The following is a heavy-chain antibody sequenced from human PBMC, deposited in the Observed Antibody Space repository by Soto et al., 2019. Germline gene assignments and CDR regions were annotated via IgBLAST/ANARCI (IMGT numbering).Heavy chain of an antibody. CDR3: ARRGASATLDQ. V-gene: IGHV1-8*01. J-gene: IGHJ4*02. CDR2: MNPNSGYA. Sequence: ASLKVSCKASGETFTTYDINWLRQATGQGLEWMGWMNPNSGYADYAQNFQGRVTMSRDTYIKTAYMELSHLKSEDTAVYYCARRGASATLDQWGQGTLATVSS. CDR1: GETFTTYD.